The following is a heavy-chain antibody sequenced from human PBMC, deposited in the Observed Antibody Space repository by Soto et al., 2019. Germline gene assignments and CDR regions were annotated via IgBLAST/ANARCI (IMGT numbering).Heavy chain of an antibody. Sequence: SLRLSGAPSGFTFSVYGMHWVRQAPGKGLELVAVMGYDVSNKYYADSFKGRFTMSRDNAKNTRYLQMKSLRAEDTAVYYCARDIAICSWYGYSCDYGIDXWGQGTMVTVSX. CDR1: GFTFSVYG. V-gene: IGHV3-33*01. CDR2: MGYDVSNK. J-gene: IGHJ4*01. CDR3: ARDIAICSWYGYSCDYGIDX. D-gene: IGHD6-13*01.